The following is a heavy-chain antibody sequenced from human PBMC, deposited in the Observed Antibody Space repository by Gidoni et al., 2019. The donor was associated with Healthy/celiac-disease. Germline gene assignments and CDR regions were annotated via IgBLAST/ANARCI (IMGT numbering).Heavy chain of an antibody. CDR3: ARTGYTLGYCSSTSCYLPLNY. CDR2: IIPIFGTA. V-gene: IGHV1-69*06. D-gene: IGHD2-2*01. Sequence: QVQLVQSGAEVKKPGSSVKVSCKASGGTFSSYAIRWVRQAPGQGLEWMGGIIPIFGTANYAQKFQGRVTITADKSTSTAYMELSSLRSEDTAVYYCARTGYTLGYCSSTSCYLPLNYWGQGTLVTVSS. J-gene: IGHJ4*02. CDR1: GGTFSSYA.